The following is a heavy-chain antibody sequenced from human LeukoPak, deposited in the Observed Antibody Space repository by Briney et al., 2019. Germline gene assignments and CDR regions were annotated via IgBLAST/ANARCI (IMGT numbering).Heavy chain of an antibody. J-gene: IGHJ4*02. CDR1: GRSSSGYY. Sequence: PSETLSLTCAVYGRSSSGYYWSWIRQPPGKGLEWIGEINHSGSTNYNPSLKSRVTISVDTSKNQFSLKLSSVTAADTAVYYCARGVVLRFLEWLLYGIYYFDYWGQGTLVTVSS. V-gene: IGHV4-34*01. CDR3: ARGVVLRFLEWLLYGIYYFDY. D-gene: IGHD3-3*01. CDR2: INHSGST.